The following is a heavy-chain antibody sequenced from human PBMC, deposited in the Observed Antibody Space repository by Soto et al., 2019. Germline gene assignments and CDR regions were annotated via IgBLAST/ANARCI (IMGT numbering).Heavy chain of an antibody. CDR3: ARARYYFYGMDV. CDR1: GDSISSGNYY. CDR2: IYHSGNT. V-gene: IGHV4-31*11. Sequence: SETLLLSSAVSGDSISSGNYYWRSIRQHPGKGLEWIGYIYHSGNTYYNPSLKSRVNISVDTSKNQFSLKLSSVTAADTAVYYCARARYYFYGMDVWGQGTTVSVS. J-gene: IGHJ6*02.